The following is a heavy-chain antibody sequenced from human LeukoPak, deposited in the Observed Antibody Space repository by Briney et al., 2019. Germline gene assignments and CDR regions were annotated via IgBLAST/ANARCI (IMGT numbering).Heavy chain of an antibody. J-gene: IGHJ4*02. CDR1: GGSISSSNYY. CDR2: IYFSGST. D-gene: IGHD2-15*01. CDR3: ARHRSNQLLWARHCDSGSCYSSHPDS. V-gene: IGHV4-39*01. Sequence: SETLSLTCTVSGGSISSSNYYWGWIRQPPGKGLEWIGGIYFSGSTYYNPALQSRVTISVDTSKNPFSLKLTSVTAADTAVYYCARHRSNQLLWARHCDSGSCYSSHPDSWGQGTLVSVSS.